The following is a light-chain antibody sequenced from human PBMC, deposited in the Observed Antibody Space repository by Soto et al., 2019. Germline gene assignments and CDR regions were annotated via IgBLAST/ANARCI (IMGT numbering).Light chain of an antibody. J-gene: IGLJ1*01. V-gene: IGLV1-44*01. Sequence: QSVLTQPPSASGTPGQRVTISCSGGSNKSGTNAVNWYQQLPGTAPKLLIYNNNQRPSGVPDRFSGSKSGTSASLAISGHLSVVDVDYYSAAWVDSLYGYVFGTGTKVTVL. CDR3: AAWVDSLYGYV. CDR1: SNKSGTNA. CDR2: NNN.